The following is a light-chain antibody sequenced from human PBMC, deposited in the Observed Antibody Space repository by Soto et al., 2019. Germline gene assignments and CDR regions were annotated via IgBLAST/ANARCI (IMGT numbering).Light chain of an antibody. Sequence: EIVLTQSPGTLSLSPGEGAALSYRASQAIRSTSLVWYQKKPGQAPRLLMYGASTRASGFPDRFSGRGFETDFTLTISEVEPEDFAVYYCQHYSDSTWTFGQGTRVAI. V-gene: IGKV3-20*01. CDR3: QHYSDSTWT. J-gene: IGKJ1*01. CDR1: QAIRSTS. CDR2: GAS.